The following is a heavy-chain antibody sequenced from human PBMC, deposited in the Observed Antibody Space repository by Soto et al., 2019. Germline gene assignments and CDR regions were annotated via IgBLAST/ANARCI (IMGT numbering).Heavy chain of an antibody. CDR1: GGTFSSYA. V-gene: IGHV1-69*06. J-gene: IGHJ4*02. Sequence: GASVKVSCKASGGTFSSYAISWVRQAPGQGLEWMGGIIPIFGTANYAQKFQGRVTITADKSTSTAYMELSSLRSEDTAVYYCARDVGSMSYDFWSGYLVYWGQGTLVTVSS. D-gene: IGHD3-3*01. CDR3: ARDVGSMSYDFWSGYLVY. CDR2: IIPIFGTA.